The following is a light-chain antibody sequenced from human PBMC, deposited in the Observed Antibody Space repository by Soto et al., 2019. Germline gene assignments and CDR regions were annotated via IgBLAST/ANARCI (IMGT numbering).Light chain of an antibody. J-gene: IGLJ3*02. CDR2: EVS. V-gene: IGLV2-23*02. CDR3: CSYAGSSWV. CDR1: SSDVGSYNL. Sequence: QSALTQPASVSGSPGQSITISCTGTSSDVGSYNLVSWYQQHPGKAPKLMIYEVSKRRSGVSNRFSGSKSGNTASLTISGIQAEDEADYYCCSYAGSSWVFGGGTQLTVL.